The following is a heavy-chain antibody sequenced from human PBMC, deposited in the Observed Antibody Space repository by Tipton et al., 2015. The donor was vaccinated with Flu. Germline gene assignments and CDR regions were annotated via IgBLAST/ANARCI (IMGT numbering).Heavy chain of an antibody. Sequence: GLVKPSETLYLTCNVSGGSISSYYWSWIRQPPGKGLEWIGYISYSGSTNYNPSLESRVTISVDTSKNQFSLKLSSVTAADTAVYYCANLVGTTGRGYWGQGTLVTVSS. CDR2: ISYSGST. V-gene: IGHV4-59*01. CDR1: GGSISSYY. D-gene: IGHD1-26*01. CDR3: ANLVGTTGRGY. J-gene: IGHJ4*02.